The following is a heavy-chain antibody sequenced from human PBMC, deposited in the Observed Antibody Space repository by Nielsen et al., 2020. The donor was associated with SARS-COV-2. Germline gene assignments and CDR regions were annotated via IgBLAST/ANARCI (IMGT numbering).Heavy chain of an antibody. Sequence: GGSLRLSCAASGFTFSSYWMSWVRQAPGKGLEWVAVISYDGSNKYYADSVKGRFTISRDNSKNTLYLQMNSLRAEDTAVYYCARAPNNRYYDFWSGVDYWGQGTLVTVSS. D-gene: IGHD3-3*01. CDR3: ARAPNNRYYDFWSGVDY. V-gene: IGHV3-30*03. CDR2: ISYDGSNK. CDR1: GFTFSSYW. J-gene: IGHJ4*02.